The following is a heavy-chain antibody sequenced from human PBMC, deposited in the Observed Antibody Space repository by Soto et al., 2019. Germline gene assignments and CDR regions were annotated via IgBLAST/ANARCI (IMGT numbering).Heavy chain of an antibody. D-gene: IGHD3-22*01. CDR1: GGSISSSNSY. Sequence: SETLSLTCTVSGGSISSSNSYWGWIRQHPGKGLEWIGYIYYSGSTYYNPSLKSRVTISVDTSKNQFSLRLSSVTAADTAVYYCARRLYYDSSGFEGGGMDVWGQGTTVTVSS. CDR3: ARRLYYDSSGFEGGGMDV. CDR2: IYYSGST. V-gene: IGHV4-39*01. J-gene: IGHJ6*02.